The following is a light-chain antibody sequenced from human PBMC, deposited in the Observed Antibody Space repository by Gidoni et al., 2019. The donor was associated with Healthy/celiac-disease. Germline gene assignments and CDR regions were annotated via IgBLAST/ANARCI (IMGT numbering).Light chain of an antibody. V-gene: IGKV3-20*01. CDR3: QQYGSSPFT. CDR2: GAS. Sequence: EIVLTQSPGTPSLSPGERATLPCRASQSVSSSYLAWYQQKPGQAPRLLIYGASSRATGLPDRFSGSGSGTDFTLTISRLEPEDFAVYYCQQYGSSPFTFGPGTKVDIK. J-gene: IGKJ3*01. CDR1: QSVSSSY.